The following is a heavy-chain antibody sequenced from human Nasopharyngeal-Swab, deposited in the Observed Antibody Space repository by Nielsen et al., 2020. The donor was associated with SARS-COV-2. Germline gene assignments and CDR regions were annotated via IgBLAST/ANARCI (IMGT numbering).Heavy chain of an antibody. V-gene: IGHV3-9*01. J-gene: IGHJ6*02. CDR2: ISWNSGSI. D-gene: IGHD3-10*01. Sequence: SLKISCAASGFTFDDYAMHWVRQAPGKGLEWVSGISWNSGSIGYADSVKGRFTISRDNAKHSLYLQMNSLRAEDTALYYCAKGSVRFGGSRYYYSYGMDVWGQGTTVTVSS. CDR3: AKGSVRFGGSRYYYSYGMDV. CDR1: GFTFDDYA.